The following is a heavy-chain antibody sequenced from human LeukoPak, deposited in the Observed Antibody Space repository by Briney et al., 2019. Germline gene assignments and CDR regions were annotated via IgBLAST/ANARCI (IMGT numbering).Heavy chain of an antibody. D-gene: IGHD3-10*01. CDR3: ARQPGAGWFDP. V-gene: IGHV5-51*01. CDR1: CYSFTSSW. J-gene: IGHJ5*02. CDR2: INPGDSDT. Sequence: GEALKISCQASCYSFTSSWIGWARQMPGKGVEWRAIINPGDSDTRYSPSFQGQVTISADKSISTVYLQWGSLKASDTAMYYCARQPGAGWFDPWGQGTLVTVSS.